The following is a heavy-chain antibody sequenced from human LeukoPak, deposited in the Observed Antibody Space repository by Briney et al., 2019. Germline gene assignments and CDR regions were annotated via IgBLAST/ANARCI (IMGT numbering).Heavy chain of an antibody. Sequence: SETLSLTCTVSGGSISSSSYYWGWIRQPPGKGLEWIGNIYYSGSTYYNPSLKSRVTISVDTSKNQFSLKLSSVTAADTAVYYCARGNYDFWSGTRRAFDYWGQGTLVTVSS. D-gene: IGHD3-3*01. V-gene: IGHV4-39*07. CDR1: GGSISSSSYY. CDR3: ARGNYDFWSGTRRAFDY. J-gene: IGHJ4*02. CDR2: IYYSGST.